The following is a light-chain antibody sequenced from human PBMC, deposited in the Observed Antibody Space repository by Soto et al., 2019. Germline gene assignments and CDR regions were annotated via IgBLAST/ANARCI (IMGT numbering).Light chain of an antibody. CDR2: GAS. J-gene: IGKJ5*01. V-gene: IGKV3-20*01. CDR1: QSVSNDF. CDR3: QQYGSSPPIT. Sequence: EIVLTQSPATLSLSPGERATLSCRASQSVSNDFLAWYQQTPGQAPRLLIYGASTRATDVPDRFSGSGSGADFTLSISRLEPEDFAVYYCQQYGSSPPITFGQGTRLEI.